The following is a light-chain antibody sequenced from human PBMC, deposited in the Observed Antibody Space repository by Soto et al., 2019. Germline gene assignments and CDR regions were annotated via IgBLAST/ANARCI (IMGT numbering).Light chain of an antibody. J-gene: IGLJ2*01. CDR2: DNN. V-gene: IGLV1-51*01. CDR3: ETWDSSLSAVV. CDR1: SSNIGNNY. Sequence: QSVLTQPPSVSAAPGQKVTISCSGSSSNIGNNYVSWYQQLPGTAPKVLIHDNNARPSGIPDRFSGSKSGTSATLGITGLQTGDEADYYCETWDSSLSAVVFGGGTKLTVL.